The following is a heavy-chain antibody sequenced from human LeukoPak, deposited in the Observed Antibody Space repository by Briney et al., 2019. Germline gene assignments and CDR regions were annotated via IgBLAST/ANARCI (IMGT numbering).Heavy chain of an antibody. D-gene: IGHD3-10*01. Sequence: RASETLSLTCTVSGGSISSGSYYWSWIRQPAGKGLEWIGRIYTSGSTNYNPPLKSRVTISVDTSKNQFSLKLSSVTAADTAVYYCARTASHFVRGVIRWFDPWGQGTLVTVSS. CDR1: GGSISSGSYY. J-gene: IGHJ5*02. CDR3: ARTASHFVRGVIRWFDP. V-gene: IGHV4-61*02. CDR2: IYTSGST.